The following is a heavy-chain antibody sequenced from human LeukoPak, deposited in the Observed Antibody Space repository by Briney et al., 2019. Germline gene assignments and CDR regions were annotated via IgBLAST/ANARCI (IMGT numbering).Heavy chain of an antibody. CDR1: GYTFTTFH. CDR2: INPNTGAT. Sequence: ASVKVSCKASGYTFTTFHVHWVRQAPGQGLEWMGWINPNTGATNYAQKFQGRVTMTMDTSISTAYMELSNLRSDDTAVYYCARDRVVAVPALGFDYWGQGTLVTVTS. D-gene: IGHD6-19*01. V-gene: IGHV1-2*02. CDR3: ARDRVVAVPALGFDY. J-gene: IGHJ4*02.